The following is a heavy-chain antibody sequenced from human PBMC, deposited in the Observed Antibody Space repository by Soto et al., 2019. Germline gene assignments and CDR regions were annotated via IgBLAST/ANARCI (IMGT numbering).Heavy chain of an antibody. CDR1: GGTFSSYA. D-gene: IGHD4-4*01. CDR2: IIPIYDIT. Sequence: QVQLVQSGAEVKKPGSSVRVSCKVSGGTFSSYAITWVRQAPGQGLAWVGMIIPIYDITNYAQRLQCRVTIAADKSTNASYMELSSLTSEDTAVYYCARGKSITTRKNYYYMDVWGKGTAVTVSS. V-gene: IGHV1-69*04. CDR3: ARGKSITTRKNYYYMDV. J-gene: IGHJ6*03.